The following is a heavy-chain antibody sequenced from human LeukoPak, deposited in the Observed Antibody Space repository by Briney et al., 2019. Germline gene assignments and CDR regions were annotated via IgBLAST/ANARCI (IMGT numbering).Heavy chain of an antibody. J-gene: IGHJ1*01. Sequence: SETLSLTCTVSGGSISNYYWNWIRQPAGKGLEWIGRIYTSGSSDYNPSLKSRVTMSVDTSKNHLSLKLSSVTAADTAVYYCTREASGYSYGYEEHWGQGTLVTVSS. D-gene: IGHD5-18*01. CDR3: TREASGYSYGYEEH. V-gene: IGHV4-4*07. CDR1: GGSISNYY. CDR2: IYTSGSS.